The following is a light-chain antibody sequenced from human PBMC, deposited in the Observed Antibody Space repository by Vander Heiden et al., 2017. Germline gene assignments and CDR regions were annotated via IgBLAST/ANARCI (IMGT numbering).Light chain of an antibody. CDR3: QQYYTTPLLT. J-gene: IGKJ4*01. Sequence: DIVMTQSPDSLAVSLGERATINCKSSQSVLYTANNKNYLAWYQQKPRQPPKLLIYWASTRESGVPDRFSGSGSGTDFTLTISSLQAGDVAVYYCQQYYTTPLLTFGGGTKVEIK. CDR1: QSVLYTANNKNY. CDR2: WAS. V-gene: IGKV4-1*01.